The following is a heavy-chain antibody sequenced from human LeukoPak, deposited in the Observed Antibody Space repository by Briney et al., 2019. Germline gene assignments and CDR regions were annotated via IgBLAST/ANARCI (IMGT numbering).Heavy chain of an antibody. Sequence: PSETLSLTCTVSGYSISSGYYWGWIRQPPGKGLEWTGSMFHSGSTYYNPSLKSRVTMSVDTSKNQFSLKLSSVTAADTAVYYCAREAFGYYDSSGQHDYWGQGTLVTVSS. D-gene: IGHD3-22*01. CDR2: MFHSGST. CDR1: GYSISSGYY. J-gene: IGHJ4*02. V-gene: IGHV4-38-2*02. CDR3: AREAFGYYDSSGQHDY.